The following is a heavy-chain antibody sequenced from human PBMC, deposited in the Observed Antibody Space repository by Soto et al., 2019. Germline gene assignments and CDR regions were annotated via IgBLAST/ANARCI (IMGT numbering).Heavy chain of an antibody. D-gene: IGHD1-26*01. CDR3: ARSFSGGWPYFYY. CDR2: SSYSGST. Sequence: QVQLQESGPGLVKPSETLSLTCTVSGASISRYYWSWIRQPPGTGLEWIGYSSYSGSTNYNPSLKSRVIISEDTSKNQFSLKMTSVTAADTAVYYCARSFSGGWPYFYYWGQGTLVIVSS. CDR1: GASISRYY. J-gene: IGHJ4*02. V-gene: IGHV4-59*01.